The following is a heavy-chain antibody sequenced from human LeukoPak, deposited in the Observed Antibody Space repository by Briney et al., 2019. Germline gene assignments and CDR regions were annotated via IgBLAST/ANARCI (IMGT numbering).Heavy chain of an antibody. CDR1: GFTFSTYS. J-gene: IGHJ3*01. CDR2: ISSSSSYI. CDR3: LGAFDF. V-gene: IGHV3-21*01. Sequence: GGSLRLSCAASGFTFSTYSMSWVRQAPGKGLEWVSSISSSSSYIHHADSVKGRFTISRDNAQNSLYLQMNNLRVEDTAVYYCLGAFDFWGQGTMVTVSS.